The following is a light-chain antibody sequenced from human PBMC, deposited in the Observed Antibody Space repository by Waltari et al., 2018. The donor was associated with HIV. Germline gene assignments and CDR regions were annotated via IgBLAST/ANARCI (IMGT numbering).Light chain of an antibody. Sequence: DIQMTQSPFTLSASVGDRVTITCRASQSISSWLAWYQQKPGNVPKLLIYRASTLESGVTSRFSGSGSGTEFTLTISSLQPDDFATYYCQQYDNYLWTFGQGTKVEIK. CDR3: QQYDNYLWT. J-gene: IGKJ1*01. V-gene: IGKV1-5*03. CDR2: RAS. CDR1: QSISSW.